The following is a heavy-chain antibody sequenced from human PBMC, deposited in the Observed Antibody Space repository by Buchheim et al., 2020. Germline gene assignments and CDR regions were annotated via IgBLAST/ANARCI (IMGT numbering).Heavy chain of an antibody. J-gene: IGHJ4*02. Sequence: QMRLQQWGAGLLKPSETLSLTCAVYGGSFTGYYWTWIRQSPEKGLEWIGEIYHSGSTNYNPSLKSRVTISVDKSKNQFSLKLSSVTAADTAVYYCASTWELPLRAWHYFDYWGQGTL. V-gene: IGHV4-34*01. CDR1: GGSFTGYY. CDR2: IYHSGST. D-gene: IGHD1-26*01. CDR3: ASTWELPLRAWHYFDY.